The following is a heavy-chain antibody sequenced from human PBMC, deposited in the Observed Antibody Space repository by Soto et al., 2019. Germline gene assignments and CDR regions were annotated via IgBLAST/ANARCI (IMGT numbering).Heavy chain of an antibody. D-gene: IGHD5-12*01. CDR3: VKSRGGNNFDFFD. V-gene: IGHV3-23*01. J-gene: IGHJ4*02. CDR1: GFNFNTFA. Sequence: GGSLRLSCAASGFNFNTFAMSWIRQAPGKGLEWVSHISSSGGSRDYADSVRGRFTVSRDNSENVLFLQMNSLRADDTATYYCVKSRGGNNFDFFDWGQGALVTVSS. CDR2: ISSSGGSR.